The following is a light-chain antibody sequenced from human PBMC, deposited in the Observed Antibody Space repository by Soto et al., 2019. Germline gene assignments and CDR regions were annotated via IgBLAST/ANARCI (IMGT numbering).Light chain of an antibody. CDR3: QHYMFDSWT. CDR2: DAS. CDR1: QTISRW. V-gene: IGKV1-5*01. J-gene: IGKJ1*01. Sequence: DIEMTQSPSTLSASVGDRVTINCRASQTISRWLAWYQQRPGKAPKVLIYDASTLESGVPARYRGSGSETDFTLTIMCLQTADSATYYCQHYMFDSWTFGQGTKVEIK.